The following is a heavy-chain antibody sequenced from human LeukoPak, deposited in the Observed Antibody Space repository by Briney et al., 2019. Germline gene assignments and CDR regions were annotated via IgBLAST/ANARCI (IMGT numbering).Heavy chain of an antibody. CDR1: GFTFNNAW. CDR3: TSHAAFDP. J-gene: IGHJ5*02. Sequence: GGSLRLSCAASGFTFNNAWMNWVRQAPGKGLEWVGRIKSKNVGGTTDYAAPVKGRFTISRDDSKNTVYLQMNSLKIEDTAVYYRTSHAAFDPWGQGTLVTVSS. CDR2: IKSKNVGGTT. V-gene: IGHV3-15*01.